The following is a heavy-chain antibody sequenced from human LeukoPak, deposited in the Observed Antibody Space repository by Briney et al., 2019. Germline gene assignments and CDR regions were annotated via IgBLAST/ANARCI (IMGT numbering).Heavy chain of an antibody. V-gene: IGHV1-24*01. CDR2: FDPEDGET. D-gene: IGHD3-10*01. Sequence: ASVKVSCKASGGTFSSYAINWVRQAPGQGLEWMGGFDPEDGETIYAQKFQGRVTMTEDTSTDTAYMELSSLRSEDTAVYYCATVLSMGPIRGVRGVNWFDPWGQGTLVTVSS. CDR1: GGTFSSYA. J-gene: IGHJ5*02. CDR3: ATVLSMGPIRGVRGVNWFDP.